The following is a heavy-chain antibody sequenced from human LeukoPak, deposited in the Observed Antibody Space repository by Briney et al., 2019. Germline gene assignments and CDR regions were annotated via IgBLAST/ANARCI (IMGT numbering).Heavy chain of an antibody. CDR3: AKDAFRGVITPLDY. J-gene: IGHJ4*02. D-gene: IGHD3-10*01. Sequence: PGGSLRLSCAASGFTFRSHDMSWVRQAPGKGLEWVSAISGSGGSTYYADSVKGRFTISRDNSKNTLYLQMNSLRAEDTAVYYCAKDAFRGVITPLDYWGQGTLVNVSS. CDR1: GFTFRSHD. V-gene: IGHV3-23*01. CDR2: ISGSGGST.